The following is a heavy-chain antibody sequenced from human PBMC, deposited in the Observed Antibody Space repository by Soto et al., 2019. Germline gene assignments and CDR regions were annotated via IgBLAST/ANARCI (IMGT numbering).Heavy chain of an antibody. CDR3: AKDLGYYDSSGYRTYFGY. CDR2: ISGSGGST. D-gene: IGHD3-22*01. CDR1: GFTFTTYA. Sequence: EVQLLESGGGLVQPGGSLRLSCAASGFTFTTYAMSWVRQAPGKGLEWVSGISGSGGSTYYADSVKGRFTISRDNARNTLYVQMNGLRAEDTAVYYCAKDLGYYDSSGYRTYFGYWGQGTLVAVSS. V-gene: IGHV3-23*01. J-gene: IGHJ4*02.